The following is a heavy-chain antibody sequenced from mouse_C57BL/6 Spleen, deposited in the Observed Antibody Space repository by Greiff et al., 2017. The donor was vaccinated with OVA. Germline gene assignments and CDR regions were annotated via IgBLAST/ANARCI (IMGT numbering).Heavy chain of an antibody. CDR2: IHPNSGST. CDR3: ARAGWDGSFFDY. Sequence: QVQLQQSGAELVKPGASVKLSCKASGYTFTSYWMHWVKQRPGQGLEWIGMIHPNSGSTNYNEKFKSKATLTVDKSSSTAYMQLSSLTSEDSAVYYCARAGWDGSFFDYWGQGTTLTVSS. J-gene: IGHJ2*01. V-gene: IGHV1-64*01. D-gene: IGHD2-3*01. CDR1: GYTFTSYW.